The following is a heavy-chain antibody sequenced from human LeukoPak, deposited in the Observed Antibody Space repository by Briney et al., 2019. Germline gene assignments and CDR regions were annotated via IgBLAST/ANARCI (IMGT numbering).Heavy chain of an antibody. CDR3: AKEQHNY. V-gene: IGHV3-30*18. CDR2: ISYDGSNK. CDR1: GFTFSSYG. Sequence: GRSLRLSCAASGFTFSSYGMHWVRQAPGKGLEWVAVISYDGSNKYYADSVKGRFTISRDNSKNTLYLQMNSLRAEDTDVYYCAKEQHNYWGQGTLVTVSS. J-gene: IGHJ4*02.